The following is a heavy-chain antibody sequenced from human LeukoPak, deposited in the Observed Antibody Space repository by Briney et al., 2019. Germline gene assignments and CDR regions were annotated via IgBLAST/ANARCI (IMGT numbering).Heavy chain of an antibody. D-gene: IGHD4-17*01. CDR3: AEGGIYGDSGDF. Sequence: GGSLRLSCAASGFTFDDYAMHWVRQAPGKGLEWVSGISWNSGSIGYADSVKGRFTISRDNSRSTLDLQMNSLRADDTAVYYCAEGGIYGDSGDFWGQGALVIVSS. CDR1: GFTFDDYA. CDR2: ISWNSGSI. V-gene: IGHV3-9*01. J-gene: IGHJ4*02.